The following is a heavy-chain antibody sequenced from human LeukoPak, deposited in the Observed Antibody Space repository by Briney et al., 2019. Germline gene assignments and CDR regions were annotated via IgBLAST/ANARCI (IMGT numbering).Heavy chain of an antibody. CDR1: GFTFSSYW. D-gene: IGHD3-22*01. J-gene: IGHJ4*02. Sequence: GGSLRLSCAASGFTFSSYWMQWVRQAPGKGLVWVSRINSDGSSISYADSVKGRFTISRDNAKNTLYVQMNSLRAEDTAVYYCARGPPFNYDSSGFIDYWGQGTLVTVSS. CDR2: INSDGSSI. CDR3: ARGPPFNYDSSGFIDY. V-gene: IGHV3-74*01.